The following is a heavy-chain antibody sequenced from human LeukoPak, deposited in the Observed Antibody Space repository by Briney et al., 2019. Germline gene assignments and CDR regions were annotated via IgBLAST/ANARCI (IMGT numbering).Heavy chain of an antibody. V-gene: IGHV3-38-3*01. Sequence: GGSLRLSCAASGFTVSSNEMSWVRQAPGKGLEWGSSISGGSTYYADSRKGRFTISRDNSKNTLHLQMNSLRAEDTAVYYCKLTYDFWSGYLYNWFDPGGQGTLVTVS. CDR3: KLTYDFWSGYLYNWFDP. CDR1: GFTVSSNE. CDR2: ISGGST. J-gene: IGHJ5*02. D-gene: IGHD3-3*01.